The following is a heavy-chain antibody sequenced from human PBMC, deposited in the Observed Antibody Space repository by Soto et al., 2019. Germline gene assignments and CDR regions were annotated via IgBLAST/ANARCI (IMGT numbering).Heavy chain of an antibody. CDR2: ISGSSIGT. V-gene: IGHV3-23*01. D-gene: IGHD2-2*01. CDR3: ASGGYCTSASCRPTYFDY. Sequence: VQLLESGGGLVQPGGSLRLSCVASGLTFSNYAMSWVRQAPGKGLEWVSAISGSSIGTYYADSVKGRFTISRDNSKNTLFLQMNSLRVDDTALYYCASGGYCTSASCRPTYFDYWGQGIPVTVSS. CDR1: GLTFSNYA. J-gene: IGHJ4*02.